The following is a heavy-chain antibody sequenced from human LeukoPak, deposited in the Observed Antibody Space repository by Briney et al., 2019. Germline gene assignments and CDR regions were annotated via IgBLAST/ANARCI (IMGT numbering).Heavy chain of an antibody. CDR1: GFSLRNYS. J-gene: IGHJ4*02. CDR3: ARGSDTGTSRFDY. Sequence: GGSLRLSCAASGFSLRNYSMHWVRQAPGKGLEWVSAVSSSTTANYYADSVKGRFTISRDNARNSLYLQMSSLRADDTAVYYCARGSDTGTSRFDYWGQGTLVTVSS. V-gene: IGHV3-48*01. D-gene: IGHD7-27*01. CDR2: VSSSTTAN.